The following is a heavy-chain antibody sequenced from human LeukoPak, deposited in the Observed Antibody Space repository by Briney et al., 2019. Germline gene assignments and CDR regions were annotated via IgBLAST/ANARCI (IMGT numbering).Heavy chain of an antibody. CDR1: GGSISSSSYY. V-gene: IGHV4-39*07. D-gene: IGHD3-10*01. CDR3: ARDRGPRSGSYYNEEATDY. Sequence: SETLSLTCTVSGGSISSSSYYWGWIRQPPGKGLEWIGSIYYSGSTYYNPSLKSRVTISVDTSKNQFSLKLSSVTAADTAVYYCARDRGPRSGSYYNEEATDYWGQGTLVTVSS. J-gene: IGHJ4*02. CDR2: IYYSGST.